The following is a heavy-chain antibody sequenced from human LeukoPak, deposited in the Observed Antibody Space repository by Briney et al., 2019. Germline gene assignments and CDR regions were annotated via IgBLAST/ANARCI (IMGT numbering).Heavy chain of an antibody. CDR2: IYYSGST. CDR1: GGSISSYY. D-gene: IGHD3-3*01. J-gene: IGHJ3*02. CDR3: ARQEWSGEGAFDI. V-gene: IGHV4-59*08. Sequence: SETLSLTCTVSGGSISSYYWSWIRQPPGKGLEWIGYIYYSGSTSYNPSLKSRVTISVDTSKNQLSLKLSSVTAADTAVYYCARQEWSGEGAFDIWGQGTMVTVSS.